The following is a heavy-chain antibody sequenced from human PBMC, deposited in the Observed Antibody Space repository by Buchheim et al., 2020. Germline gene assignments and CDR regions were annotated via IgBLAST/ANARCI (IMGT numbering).Heavy chain of an antibody. D-gene: IGHD3-22*01. J-gene: IGHJ4*02. CDR3: ARSVDQGEYYDSSGTQFFFDY. CDR1: GGSITSGGYY. V-gene: IGHV4-31*03. Sequence: QVQLQESGPGLVKPSQTLSLTCTVFGGSITSGGYYWSWIRQHPGKGLEWIGYIYYTGITYFNPSLESRLFMSVDTSKNQIFLTMRSVTAADSAMYYCARSVDQGEYYDSSGTQFFFDYWGQG. CDR2: IYYTGIT.